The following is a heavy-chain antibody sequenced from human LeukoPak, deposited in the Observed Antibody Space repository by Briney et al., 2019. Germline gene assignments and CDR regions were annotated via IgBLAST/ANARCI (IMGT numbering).Heavy chain of an antibody. CDR1: GGSFSGYY. Sequence: PSETLSLTRAVYGGSFSGYYWSWIRQPPGKGLEWIGEINHSGSTNYNPSLKSRVTISVDTSKNQFSLKLSSVTAADTAVYYCASTVLPSRYYYYYGMDVWGQGTTVTVSS. CDR2: INHSGST. J-gene: IGHJ6*02. D-gene: IGHD4-17*01. CDR3: ASTVLPSRYYYYYGMDV. V-gene: IGHV4-34*01.